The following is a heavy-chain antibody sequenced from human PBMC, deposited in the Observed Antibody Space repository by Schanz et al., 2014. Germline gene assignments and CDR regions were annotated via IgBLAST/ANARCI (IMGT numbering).Heavy chain of an antibody. J-gene: IGHJ6*03. CDR2: ISASGGTT. D-gene: IGHD2-2*01. CDR1: GFTFSSYA. CDR3: ARVKYCTITRCYRTETEGIYYMDV. Sequence: EVQLLESGGGLVQPGGSLRLSCAASGFTFSSYAMSWVRQAPGKGLEWVSAISASGGTTYYADSVKGRFTISRDNSKNTLYLQMNSLRAEDTAVYYCARVKYCTITRCYRTETEGIYYMDVWGKGTTVTVSS. V-gene: IGHV3-23*01.